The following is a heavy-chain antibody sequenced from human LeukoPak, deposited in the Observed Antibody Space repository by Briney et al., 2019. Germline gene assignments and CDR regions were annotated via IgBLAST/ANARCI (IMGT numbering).Heavy chain of an antibody. V-gene: IGHV3-23*01. D-gene: IGHD6-13*01. Sequence: GGSLRLSCAASGFTFSSYAMSWVRQAPGKGLEWVSAISGSGGSTYHADSVKGRFTISRDNSKNTLYLQMNSLRAEDTAVYYCAKDQGLQPYYFDYWGQGTLVTVSS. J-gene: IGHJ4*02. CDR1: GFTFSSYA. CDR3: AKDQGLQPYYFDY. CDR2: ISGSGGST.